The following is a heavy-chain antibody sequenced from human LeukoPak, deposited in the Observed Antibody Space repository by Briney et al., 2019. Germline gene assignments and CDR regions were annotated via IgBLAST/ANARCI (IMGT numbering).Heavy chain of an antibody. V-gene: IGHV4-34*01. D-gene: IGHD3-16*02. CDR2: INHSGST. CDR1: GGSFSGYY. Sequence: SETLSLTCTVYGGSFSGYYWSWIRQPPGKGLEWIGDINHSGSTNYNPSLKSRVTISVDTSKNQFSLKLSSVTAADTAVYYCARARYYDYVWGSYRSSQNYYYMDVWGKGTTVTISS. CDR3: ARARYYDYVWGSYRSSQNYYYMDV. J-gene: IGHJ6*03.